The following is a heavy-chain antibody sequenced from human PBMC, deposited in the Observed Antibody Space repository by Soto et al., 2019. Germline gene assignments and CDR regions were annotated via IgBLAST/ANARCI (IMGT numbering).Heavy chain of an antibody. CDR1: GLTVSTNY. CDR3: AKDQAMDNYYYYGMDV. CDR2: ISGSGGST. D-gene: IGHD5-18*01. V-gene: IGHV3-23*01. Sequence: GGSLRLSCAASGLTVSTNYMTWVRQAPGKGLEWVSAISGSGGSTYYADSVKGRFTISRDNSKNTLYLQMNSLRAEDTAVYYCAKDQAMDNYYYYGMDVWGQGTTVTVSS. J-gene: IGHJ6*02.